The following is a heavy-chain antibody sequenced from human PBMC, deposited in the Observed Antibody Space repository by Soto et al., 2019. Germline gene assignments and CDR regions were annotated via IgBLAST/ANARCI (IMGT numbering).Heavy chain of an antibody. CDR3: AGPPPYDYIWGSYRPLDY. Sequence: EVQLLESGGGLVQPGGSLRLSCAASGFTFSSYAMSWVRQAPGKGLEWVAGTSGSGATPYYADSVKGRFTISRDNSKNTLYLQMNSLRAEDTAVYYCAGPPPYDYIWGSYRPLDYWGQGTLVTVSS. CDR1: GFTFSSYA. J-gene: IGHJ4*02. CDR2: TSGSGATP. D-gene: IGHD3-16*02. V-gene: IGHV3-23*01.